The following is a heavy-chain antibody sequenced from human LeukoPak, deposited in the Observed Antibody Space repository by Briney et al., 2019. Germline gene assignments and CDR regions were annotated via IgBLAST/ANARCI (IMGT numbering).Heavy chain of an antibody. J-gene: IGHJ4*02. V-gene: IGHV7-4-1*02. CDR3: ARAPPSQTYYDFWSGYYTENYFDY. CDR2: INTNTGNP. Sequence: ASVKVSCKASGYTFTSYTINWVRQAPGQGLEWMGWINTNTGNPTYAQGFTGRFVFSLDTSVSTAYLQISSLKAEDTAVYYCARAPPSQTYYDFWSGYYTENYFDYWGQGTLVTVSS. CDR1: GYTFTSYT. D-gene: IGHD3-3*01.